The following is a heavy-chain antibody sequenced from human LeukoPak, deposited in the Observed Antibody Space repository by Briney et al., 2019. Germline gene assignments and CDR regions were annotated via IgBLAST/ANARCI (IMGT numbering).Heavy chain of an antibody. D-gene: IGHD3-10*01. CDR3: AKEMGSRSSLFYFDY. J-gene: IGHJ4*02. Sequence: GGSLRLSCAASGFTFSSYSMNWVRQAPGKGLEWVSSISSSSSYIYYADSVKGRFTISRDNSKNTLYLLVNALRGDDTAVYYCAKEMGSRSSLFYFDYWGQGTLLTVSS. V-gene: IGHV3-21*01. CDR2: ISSSSSYI. CDR1: GFTFSSYS.